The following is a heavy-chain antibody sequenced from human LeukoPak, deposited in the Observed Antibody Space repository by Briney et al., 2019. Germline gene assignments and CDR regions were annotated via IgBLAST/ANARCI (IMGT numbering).Heavy chain of an antibody. D-gene: IGHD2-2*01. J-gene: IGHJ4*02. CDR1: GGSISGYY. CDR3: ARSYCSSISCYPYFDY. CDR2: IYYSGST. Sequence: SETLSLTCTVSGGSISGYYWSWIRQPPGKGLEWIGYIYYSGSTNYNTSLKSRVTMSVDTSKNQLSLRLSSVTAADTAVYYCARSYCSSISCYPYFDYWGQGTLVTVSS. V-gene: IGHV4-59*08.